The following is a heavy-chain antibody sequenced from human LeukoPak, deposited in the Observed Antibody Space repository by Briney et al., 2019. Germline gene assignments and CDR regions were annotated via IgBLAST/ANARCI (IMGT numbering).Heavy chain of an antibody. J-gene: IGHJ5*02. D-gene: IGHD3-10*01. Sequence: SETLSLTCAVYGGSFSGYYWSWIRQPPGKGLEWIGEINHSGSTNYNPSLKSRVTISVDTSKNQFSLKLSSVTAADTAVYYCAREYYGGDWFDPWGQGTLVTVSS. CDR2: INHSGST. V-gene: IGHV4-34*01. CDR3: AREYYGGDWFDP. CDR1: GGSFSGYY.